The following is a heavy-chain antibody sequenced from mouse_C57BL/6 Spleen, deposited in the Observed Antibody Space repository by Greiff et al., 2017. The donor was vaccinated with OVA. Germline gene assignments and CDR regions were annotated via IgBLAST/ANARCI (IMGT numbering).Heavy chain of an antibody. CDR2: ISSGSSTI. J-gene: IGHJ4*01. CDR1: GFTFSDSG. CDR3: AKSYYGNYVNYAMDY. V-gene: IGHV5-17*01. Sequence: EVKLMESGGGLVKPGGSLKLSCAASGFTFSDSGMHLVRQAPATGLEWVAYISSGSSTIYYADPVKGRFTISRDNAKNTLFLQMTSLRSEDTAMYYCAKSYYGNYVNYAMDYWGQGTSVTVSS. D-gene: IGHD2-1*01.